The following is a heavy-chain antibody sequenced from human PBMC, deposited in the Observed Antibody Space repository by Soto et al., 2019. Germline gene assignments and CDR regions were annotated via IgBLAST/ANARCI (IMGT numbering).Heavy chain of an antibody. V-gene: IGHV4-34*01. CDR3: ARLSHREYVWGSYGNFDS. Sequence: QVQLQQWGAGLLKPSETLSLTCAVYGGSFRGYYWSWIRQPPGKGLEWIGEINHGGSSNYIPSLKSRVTISVDTSKNQFSLKLSSVTAADTAIYYCARLSHREYVWGSYGNFDSWGQGTLVTVSS. CDR2: INHGGSS. J-gene: IGHJ4*02. CDR1: GGSFRGYY. D-gene: IGHD3-16*01.